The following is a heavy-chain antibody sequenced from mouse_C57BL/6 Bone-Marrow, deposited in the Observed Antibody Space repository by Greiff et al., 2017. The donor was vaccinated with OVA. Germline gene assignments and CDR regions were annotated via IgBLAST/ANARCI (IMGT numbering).Heavy chain of an antibody. V-gene: IGHV1-20*01. CDR3: ARLGFTTVVYFDY. J-gene: IGHJ2*01. D-gene: IGHD1-1*01. CDR1: GYSFTGYF. Sequence: VQLKQSGPELVKPGDSVKISCKASGYSFTGYFMNWVMQSHGKSLEWIGRINPYNGDTFYNQKFKGKATLTVDKSSSTAHMELRSLTSEDSAVYYCARLGFTTVVYFDYWGQGTTLTVSS. CDR2: INPYNGDT.